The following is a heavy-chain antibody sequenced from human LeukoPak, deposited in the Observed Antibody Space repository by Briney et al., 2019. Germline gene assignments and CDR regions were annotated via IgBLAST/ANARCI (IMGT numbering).Heavy chain of an antibody. J-gene: IGHJ5*02. CDR1: GYSFTSYW. V-gene: IGHV5-51*01. D-gene: IGHD3-22*01. CDR3: ARRRADYDSSNNWFDP. Sequence: GESLKISCKGSGYSFTSYWIGRVRQMPGKGLEWMGIIYPGDSDTRYSPSFQGQVTISADKSISTAYLQWSSLKASDTAMYYCARRRADYDSSNNWFDPWGQGTLVTVSS. CDR2: IYPGDSDT.